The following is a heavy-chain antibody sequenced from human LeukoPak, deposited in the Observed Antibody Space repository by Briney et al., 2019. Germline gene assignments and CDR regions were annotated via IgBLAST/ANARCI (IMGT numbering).Heavy chain of an antibody. CDR1: GYTFTSYT. Sequence: APVKVSCKTSGYTFTSYTISWVRQAPGQGLEWMGWITTYNGNTNYAQKLQGRVTMTTNTSTSTAYMELRSLVSDDTAVYYCARGGDTVMVHLDYWGQGTLVTVSS. CDR2: ITTYNGNT. CDR3: ARGGDTVMVHLDY. J-gene: IGHJ4*02. V-gene: IGHV1-18*01. D-gene: IGHD5-18*01.